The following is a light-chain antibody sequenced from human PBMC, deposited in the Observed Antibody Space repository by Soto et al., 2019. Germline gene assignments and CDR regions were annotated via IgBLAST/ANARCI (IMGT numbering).Light chain of an antibody. V-gene: IGKV1-8*01. CDR3: LQYYTYSWT. J-gene: IGKJ1*01. CDR2: GAS. CDR1: QGIGSY. Sequence: AIRMTQSRSSFPASTGDRVTITGRASQGIGSYLAWYQQKLGKAPKLLIYGASTLHSGVPSRFSGSGSGTDFTLTISSLQSEDFASYYCLQYYTYSWTFGQGTKVDI.